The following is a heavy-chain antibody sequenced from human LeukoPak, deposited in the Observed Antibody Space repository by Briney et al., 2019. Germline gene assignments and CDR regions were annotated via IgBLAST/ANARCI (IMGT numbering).Heavy chain of an antibody. CDR3: ARLSGYSGYDQDY. J-gene: IGHJ4*02. CDR1: GGSISSCY. V-gene: IGHV4-4*09. D-gene: IGHD5-12*01. CDR2: IYTSGST. Sequence: SETLSLTCTVSGGSISSCYWSWIRQPPGKGLEWIGYIYTSGSTNYNPSLKSRVTISVDTSKNQFSLKLSSVTAADTAVYYCARLSGYSGYDQDYWGQGTLVTVSS.